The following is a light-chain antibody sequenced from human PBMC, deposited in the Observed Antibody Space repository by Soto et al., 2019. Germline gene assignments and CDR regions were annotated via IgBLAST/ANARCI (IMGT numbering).Light chain of an antibody. V-gene: IGKV3-20*01. Sequence: EIVLTQSPGTLSLSPGERATLSCRVSQSISSDYLAWYQQKPGQAPRLLIYGASTRAAGIPDRFSGSGSGTDFSLTLSRLEPEDFAVYQCKQYDDSDTFAQGTRVDIK. CDR2: GAS. J-gene: IGKJ1*01. CDR1: QSISSDY. CDR3: KQYDDSDT.